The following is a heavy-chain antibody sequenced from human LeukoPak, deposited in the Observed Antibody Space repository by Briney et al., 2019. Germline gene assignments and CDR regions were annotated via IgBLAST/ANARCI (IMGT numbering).Heavy chain of an antibody. CDR1: GFTFSSYE. V-gene: IGHV3-48*03. D-gene: IGHD3-22*01. CDR2: ISSSGSTI. J-gene: IGHJ4*02. CDR3: ASNYVVGSSGVYY. Sequence: GGSLRLSCAASGFTFSSYEMNWVRQAPGKGLEWVSYISSSGSTIYYADSVKGRFTISRDNAKNSLYLQMNSLRAEDTAVYYCASNYVVGSSGVYYWGQGTLVTVSS.